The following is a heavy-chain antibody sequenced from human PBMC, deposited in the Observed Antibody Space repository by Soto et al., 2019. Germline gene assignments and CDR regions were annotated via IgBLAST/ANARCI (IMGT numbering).Heavy chain of an antibody. CDR2: ITPIFRAA. CDR1: GGTFSSDG. J-gene: IGHJ2*01. V-gene: IGHV1-69*13. D-gene: IGHD3-22*01. CDR3: ARGRDTYYYNSSGYSGWYFDL. Sequence: SVKVSCKASGGTFSSDGISWVRQAPGQGLEWMGGITPIFRAAKYAQKFQGRVTITADESTSTAYMELSSLRSEDTAVYYCARGRDTYYYNSSGYSGWYFDLWGRGTLVTVSS.